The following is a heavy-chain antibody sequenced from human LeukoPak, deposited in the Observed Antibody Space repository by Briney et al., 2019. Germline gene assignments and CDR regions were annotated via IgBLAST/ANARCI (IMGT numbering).Heavy chain of an antibody. CDR3: ARYYTMTENHGMDV. D-gene: IGHD3-22*01. CDR2: INSDGSST. J-gene: IGHJ6*02. V-gene: IGHV3-74*01. CDR1: GFTFSSYW. Sequence: GGSLRLSCAASGFTFSSYWMHWVRQAPGKGLVWVSRINSDGSSTSYADSVKGRFTISRDNAKNTLYPQMNSLRAEDTAVYYCARYYTMTENHGMDVWGQGTTVTVSS.